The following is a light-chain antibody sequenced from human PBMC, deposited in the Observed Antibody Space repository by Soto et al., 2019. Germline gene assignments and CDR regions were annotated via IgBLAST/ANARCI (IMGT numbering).Light chain of an antibody. J-gene: IGKJ1*01. Sequence: DIQMTQSPSTLSACVGDSITITCRASQSVSSWLAWYQQKPGKAPNLLIYKASILETGVPSRFSGSGSGINFTLTISSLQPDDCATYYCQQYNNYPKTFGQGTKVNIK. CDR3: QQYNNYPKT. V-gene: IGKV1-5*03. CDR2: KAS. CDR1: QSVSSW.